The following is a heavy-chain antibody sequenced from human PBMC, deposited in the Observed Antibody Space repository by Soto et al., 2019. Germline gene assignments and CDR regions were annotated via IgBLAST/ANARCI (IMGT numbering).Heavy chain of an antibody. D-gene: IGHD3-16*01. CDR2: IKPDGGAT. CDR1: DFTFRNSW. V-gene: IGHV3-7*03. Sequence: GESLKISCATSDFTFRNSWINWVRQAPGKGLEWVANIKPDGGATNYVDSVKGRFTISRDNVRNSASLQMNSLRVEDTAVYFCFGGNGGPQWGQGTLVTV. CDR3: FGGNGGPQ. J-gene: IGHJ4*02.